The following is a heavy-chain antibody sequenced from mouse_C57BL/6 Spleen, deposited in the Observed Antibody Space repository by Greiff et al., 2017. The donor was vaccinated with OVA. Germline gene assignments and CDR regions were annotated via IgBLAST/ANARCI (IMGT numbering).Heavy chain of an antibody. CDR2: ISSGSSTI. CDR3: AYGSSRTWFAY. CDR1: GFTFSDYG. J-gene: IGHJ3*01. Sequence: EVHLVESGGGLVKPGGSLKLSCAASGFTFSDYGMHWVRQAPEKGLEWVAYISSGSSTIYYADTVKGRFTISRDNAKNTLFLQMTSLRSEDTAMYYCAYGSSRTWFAYWGQGTLVTVSA. V-gene: IGHV5-17*01. D-gene: IGHD1-1*01.